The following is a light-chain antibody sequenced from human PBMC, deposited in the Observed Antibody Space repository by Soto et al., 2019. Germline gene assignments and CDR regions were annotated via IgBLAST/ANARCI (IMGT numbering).Light chain of an antibody. V-gene: IGLV2-14*01. Sequence: QSALTQPASVSGSPGQSITISCTGTSSDVGGYNYVSWYQQQSGKAPKLMIHEVSNRPSGVSNRFSGSKSGNTASLTISGLQAADEADYYCSSYTSSRAYVFGIGTKVTAL. CDR3: SSYTSSRAYV. CDR1: SSDVGGYNY. CDR2: EVS. J-gene: IGLJ1*01.